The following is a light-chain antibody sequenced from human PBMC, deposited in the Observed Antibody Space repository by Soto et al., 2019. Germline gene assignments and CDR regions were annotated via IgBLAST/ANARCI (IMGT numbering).Light chain of an antibody. V-gene: IGKV1-39*01. CDR2: AAS. CDR3: QQSYTTPYT. CDR1: QSSSNY. Sequence: DIQMTQSPSSLSASVGDRVTITCRASQSSSNYLNWYQQKSGTAPKFLIYAASSWQSGVPSRFTGSGSGTDFTLTISSLQPEDFATYYCQQSYTTPYTFGQGTKLEIK. J-gene: IGKJ2*01.